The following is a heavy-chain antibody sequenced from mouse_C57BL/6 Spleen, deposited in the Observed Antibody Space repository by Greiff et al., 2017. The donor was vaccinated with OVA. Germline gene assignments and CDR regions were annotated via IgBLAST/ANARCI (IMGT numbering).Heavy chain of an antibody. D-gene: IGHD1-1*01. J-gene: IGHJ1*03. CDR3: ARNYYGSSYWYFDV. CDR2: ISGGGGNT. Sequence: EVMSVESGGGLVKPGGSLKLSCAASGFTFSSYTMSWVRQTPEKRLEWVATISGGGGNTYYPDSVKGRFTISRDNAKNTLYLQMSSLRSEDTALYYCARNYYGSSYWYFDVWGTGTTVTVSS. CDR1: GFTFSSYT. V-gene: IGHV5-9*01.